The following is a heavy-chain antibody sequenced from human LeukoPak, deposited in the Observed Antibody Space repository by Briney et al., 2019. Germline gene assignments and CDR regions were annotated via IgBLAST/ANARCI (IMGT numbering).Heavy chain of an antibody. CDR3: ARRGYHDYSGFDY. D-gene: IGHD1-26*01. J-gene: IGHJ4*02. CDR2: ISGSSSDI. V-gene: IGHV3-11*06. CDR1: GFTFSDYY. Sequence: GGSLRLSCAASGFTFSDYYMSWIRQAPGKGLEWVSSISGSSSDIYYADSVKGRFTISRDNSKNSLYLQMKSLRAEDTALYYCARRGYHDYSGFDYWGQGTLVTASS.